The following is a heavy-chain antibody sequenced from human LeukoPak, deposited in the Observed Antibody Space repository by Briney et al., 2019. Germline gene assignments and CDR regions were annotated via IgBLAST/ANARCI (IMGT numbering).Heavy chain of an antibody. Sequence: SETLSLTCTVSGGSISSSSYYWGWIRQPPGKGLEWIGSIYYSGSTYYNPSLKSRVTISVDTSKNQFSLKLSSVTAADTAVYYCARGFRGYSYGSFDYWGQGTLVTVSS. D-gene: IGHD5-18*01. V-gene: IGHV4-39*01. CDR3: ARGFRGYSYGSFDY. CDR1: GGSISSSSYY. CDR2: IYYSGST. J-gene: IGHJ4*02.